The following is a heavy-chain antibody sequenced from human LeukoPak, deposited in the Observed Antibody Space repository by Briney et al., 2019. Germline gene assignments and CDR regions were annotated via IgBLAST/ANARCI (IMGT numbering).Heavy chain of an antibody. Sequence: GRSLRLSCSASGFTFSSYAMHWVRQAPGKGLKYVSAISNNGGSTYYADSVKGRFTISRDNSKNTLCLQMSSLRAEDTAVYYCVKDQMATIRGLFDYWGQGTLVTVSS. CDR1: GFTFSSYA. J-gene: IGHJ4*02. D-gene: IGHD5-24*01. CDR2: ISNNGGST. V-gene: IGHV3-64D*06. CDR3: VKDQMATIRGLFDY.